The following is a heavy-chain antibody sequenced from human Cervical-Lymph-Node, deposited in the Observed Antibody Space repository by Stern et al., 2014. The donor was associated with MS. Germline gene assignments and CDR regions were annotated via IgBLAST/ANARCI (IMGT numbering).Heavy chain of an antibody. Sequence: EVQLVESGGGLVQPGRSLRLSCAASGFTFEDYAMHWVRQAPGKGLEWVSGISWNSGSIGYADSVKGRFIISRDNAKNSLYLQMNSLRAEDTALYYCAKPDASGYWGQGTLVTVSS. CDR1: GFTFEDYA. CDR3: AKPDASGY. D-gene: IGHD1-14*01. V-gene: IGHV3-9*01. J-gene: IGHJ4*02. CDR2: ISWNSGSI.